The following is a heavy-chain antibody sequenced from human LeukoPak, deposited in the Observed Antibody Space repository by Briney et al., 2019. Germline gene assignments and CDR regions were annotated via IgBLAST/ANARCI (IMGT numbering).Heavy chain of an antibody. CDR1: GFTFNTHW. CDR3: AKDWAIFGVAEEHFDY. V-gene: IGHV3-23*01. D-gene: IGHD3-3*01. J-gene: IGHJ4*02. Sequence: PGGSLRLSCAASGFTFNTHWMSWVRQAPGKGLEWVSAISGSGGSTYYADSVKGRFTISRDNSKNTLYLQMNSLRAEDTAVYYCAKDWAIFGVAEEHFDYWGQGTLVTVSS. CDR2: ISGSGGST.